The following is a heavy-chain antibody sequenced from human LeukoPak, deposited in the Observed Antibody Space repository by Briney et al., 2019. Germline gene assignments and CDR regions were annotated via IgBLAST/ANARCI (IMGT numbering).Heavy chain of an antibody. CDR2: ISPSADIK. V-gene: IGHV3-23*01. Sequence: PGGSLRLSCAASGFTFSNHGMNWVRQAPGKGLEWVSGISPSADIKYYADSVKGRLTISRDNSKNTLYLQMNSLRAEDTAVYYCALGYSYGDYWGQGTLVTVSS. CDR1: GFTFSNHG. J-gene: IGHJ4*02. CDR3: ALGYSYGDY. D-gene: IGHD5-18*01.